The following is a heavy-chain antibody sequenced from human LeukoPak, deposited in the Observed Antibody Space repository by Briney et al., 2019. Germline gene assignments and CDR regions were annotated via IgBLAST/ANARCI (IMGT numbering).Heavy chain of an antibody. CDR1: GFTFSSYW. D-gene: IGHD5-24*01. J-gene: IGHJ4*02. Sequence: GGSLRLSCAASGFTFSSYWMSWVRQAPGKGLEWVANIKQDGSEKYYVDSVKGRFTISRDNAKNSLYLQMNSLRAEDTAVYYCARDQSGSLEMATPGWGQGTLVTVSS. CDR3: ARDQSGSLEMATPG. V-gene: IGHV3-7*01. CDR2: IKQDGSEK.